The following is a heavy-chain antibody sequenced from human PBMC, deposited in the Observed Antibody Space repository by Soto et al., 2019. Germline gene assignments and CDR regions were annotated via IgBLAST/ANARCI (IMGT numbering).Heavy chain of an antibody. Sequence: GESLKISCEASGYGFANYWIGWVRQMPGKGLEWMGIIYPGDSDTRYSPSFQGQVTISADKSISTAYLQWSSLKASDTAMYYCARIVVVVPAAIPWFDPWGQGTLVTVSS. CDR2: IYPGDSDT. CDR1: GYGFANYW. D-gene: IGHD2-2*02. J-gene: IGHJ5*02. CDR3: ARIVVVVPAAIPWFDP. V-gene: IGHV5-51*01.